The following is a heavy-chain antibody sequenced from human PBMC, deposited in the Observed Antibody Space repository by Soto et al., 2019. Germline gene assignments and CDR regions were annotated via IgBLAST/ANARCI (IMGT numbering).Heavy chain of an antibody. V-gene: IGHV1-46*01. CDR1: GYTFTSYY. D-gene: IGHD3-3*01. CDR2: INPSGGST. CDR3: ARDLNRYYDFWSGYPPAYYYYGMDV. Sequence: QVQLVQSGAAVKKPGASVKVSCKASGYTFTSYYMHWVRQAPGQGLEWMGIINPSGGSTSYAQKFQGRVTMTRDTSTSTVYMELSSLRSEDTAVYYCARDLNRYYDFWSGYPPAYYYYGMDVWGQGTTVTVSS. J-gene: IGHJ6*02.